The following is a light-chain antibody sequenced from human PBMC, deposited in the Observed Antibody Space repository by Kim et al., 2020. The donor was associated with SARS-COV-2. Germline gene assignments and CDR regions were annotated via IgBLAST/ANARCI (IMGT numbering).Light chain of an antibody. Sequence: SSELTQDPAVSVALGQTVRITCQGDSLRSSYATWYQQKPGQAPILVIYGKNNRPSGIPDRFSGSSSGNTASLNITGTQAGDEADYYCNSRDSNDNVVFGG. V-gene: IGLV3-19*01. CDR1: SLRSSY. CDR3: NSRDSNDNVV. CDR2: GKN. J-gene: IGLJ2*01.